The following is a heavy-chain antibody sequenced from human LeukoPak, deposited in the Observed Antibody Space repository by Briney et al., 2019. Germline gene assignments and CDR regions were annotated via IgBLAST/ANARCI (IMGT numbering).Heavy chain of an antibody. D-gene: IGHD6-13*01. Sequence: GGSLRLSCAASGFAFSSDAMHGVRQAPGKGLEWVAVISYDGSNKYYADSVKGRFTISRDNSKNTLYLQMKSLRAEDTAVYYLAGYPALGRCSIWYDFDYWGQGTLVTVSS. CDR1: GFAFSSDA. CDR3: AGYPALGRCSIWYDFDY. V-gene: IGHV3-30-3*01. CDR2: ISYDGSNK. J-gene: IGHJ4*02.